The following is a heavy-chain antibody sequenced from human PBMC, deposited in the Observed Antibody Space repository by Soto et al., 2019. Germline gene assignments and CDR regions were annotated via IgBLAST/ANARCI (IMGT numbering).Heavy chain of an antibody. CDR3: ARDRNYYDSSGSENYYYGMDV. D-gene: IGHD3-22*01. Sequence: QVQLQESGPGLVKPSQTLSLTCTVSGGSISSGGYYWSWIRQHPGKGLEWIGYIYYSGSTYYNPSLKSRVTISVDTSKNQFSLKLSSVTAADTAVYYCARDRNYYDSSGSENYYYGMDVWGQGTTVTVSS. J-gene: IGHJ6*02. CDR1: GGSISSGGYY. V-gene: IGHV4-31*03. CDR2: IYYSGST.